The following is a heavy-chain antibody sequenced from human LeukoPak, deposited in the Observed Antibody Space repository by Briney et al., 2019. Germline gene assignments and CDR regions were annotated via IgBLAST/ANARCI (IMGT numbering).Heavy chain of an antibody. CDR3: AKDPPRDY. J-gene: IGHJ4*02. CDR2: ISSSGSTI. CDR1: GFTFSSYE. V-gene: IGHV3-48*03. Sequence: PGGSLRLSCAASGFTFSSYEMHWVRQAPGKGLEWVSYISSSGSTIYYADSVKGRFTISRDNSKNTLYLQMNSLRAEDTAVYYCAKDPPRDYWGQGTLVTVSS.